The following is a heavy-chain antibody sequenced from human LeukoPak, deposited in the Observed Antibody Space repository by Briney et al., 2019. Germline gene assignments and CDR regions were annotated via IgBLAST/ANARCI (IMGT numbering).Heavy chain of an antibody. J-gene: IGHJ3*02. CDR1: GGSISTYY. D-gene: IGHD3-22*01. CDR3: ARDWDYYDSSGFYLGNAFDI. V-gene: IGHV4-4*07. CDR2: IYTSGST. Sequence: SETLSLTCTVSGGSISTYYWSWIRQPAGKGLEWIGRIYTSGSTNYNPSLKSRVTMSVDASKNQFSLKLSSVTAADTAMYYCARDWDYYDSSGFYLGNAFDIWGQGTMVTVSS.